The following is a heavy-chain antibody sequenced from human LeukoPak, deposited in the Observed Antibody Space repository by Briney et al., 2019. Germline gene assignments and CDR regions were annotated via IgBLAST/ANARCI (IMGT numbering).Heavy chain of an antibody. CDR1: GGSISSGVYY. J-gene: IGHJ5*02. CDR3: ARGANYYDSSGSNWFDP. V-gene: IGHV4-31*03. CDR2: IYYSGST. D-gene: IGHD3-22*01. Sequence: SETLSLTCTVSGGSISSGVYYWSWIRRHPGKGLEWIGYIYYSGSTYYNPSLKSRVTISVDTSKNQFSLKLSSVTAADTAVYYCARGANYYDSSGSNWFDPWGQGTLVTVSS.